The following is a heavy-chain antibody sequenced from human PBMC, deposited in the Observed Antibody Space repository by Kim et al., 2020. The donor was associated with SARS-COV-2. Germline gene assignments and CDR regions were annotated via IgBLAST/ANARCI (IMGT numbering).Heavy chain of an antibody. D-gene: IGHD1-1*01. CDR2: ISTRGESI. CDR3: ARSGNGDNAFGI. V-gene: IGHV3-11*01. Sequence: GGSLRLSCAASGLSFSDSYMNWVRQAPGKGLEWLSFISTRGESIFYADSVEGRFTISRDNAKKSLYLQMNYLRDEDTAVYYFARSGNGDNAFGIWGQGAL. J-gene: IGHJ4*03. CDR1: GLSFSDSY.